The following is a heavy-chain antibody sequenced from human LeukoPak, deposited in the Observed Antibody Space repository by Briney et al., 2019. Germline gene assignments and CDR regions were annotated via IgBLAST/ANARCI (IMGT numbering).Heavy chain of an antibody. CDR2: IGSSGGSR. J-gene: IGHJ3*02. D-gene: IGHD5-24*01. V-gene: IGHV3-48*03. Sequence: GGSLRLSCAASGFTFSSYAMHWVRRAPGKGLEWVSYIGSSGGSRYYADSVKGRFTTSRDNAKNSLYLQMNSLRAEDTAVYYCAREDGDAFDIWGQGTMVTVSS. CDR1: GFTFSSYA. CDR3: AREDGDAFDI.